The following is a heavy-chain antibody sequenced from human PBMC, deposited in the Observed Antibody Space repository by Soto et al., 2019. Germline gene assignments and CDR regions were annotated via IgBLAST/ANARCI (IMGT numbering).Heavy chain of an antibody. CDR3: ARHGYCSSTSCSLLPLDLFDP. Sequence: SETLSLTCTVSGGSISSYYWSWIRQPPGKGLEWIGYIYYSGSTNYNPSLKSRVTISVDTSKNQFSLKLSSVTAADTAVYYCARHGYCSSTSCSLLPLDLFDPWGQGTLVTVSS. CDR1: GGSISSYY. CDR2: IYYSGST. J-gene: IGHJ5*02. D-gene: IGHD2-2*03. V-gene: IGHV4-59*08.